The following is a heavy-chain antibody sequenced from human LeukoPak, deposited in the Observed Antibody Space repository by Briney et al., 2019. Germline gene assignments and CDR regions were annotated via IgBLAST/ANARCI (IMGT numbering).Heavy chain of an antibody. J-gene: IGHJ4*02. CDR1: EYTFTTYY. CDR3: ARTQPFETSDGYFDY. V-gene: IGHV1-46*01. Sequence: ASVKPSCKASEYTFTTYYIHWARQAPGHGLEWMGVINPSGGSTSYAQKFQGRVTMTRDTSTSTVYMELSSLRSEDTAVYYCARTQPFETSDGYFDYWGQGTLVTVSS. D-gene: IGHD1-1*01. CDR2: INPSGGST.